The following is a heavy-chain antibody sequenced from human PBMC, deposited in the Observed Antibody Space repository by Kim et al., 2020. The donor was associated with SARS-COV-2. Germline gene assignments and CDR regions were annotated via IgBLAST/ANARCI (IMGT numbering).Heavy chain of an antibody. D-gene: IGHD6-13*01. Sequence: YNPSLKSRVTISGDTSKNQFSLKLSSVTAADTALYYCARHGSSYEYFFDYWGQGSLVTVSS. J-gene: IGHJ4*02. V-gene: IGHV4-61*07. CDR3: ARHGSSYEYFFDY.